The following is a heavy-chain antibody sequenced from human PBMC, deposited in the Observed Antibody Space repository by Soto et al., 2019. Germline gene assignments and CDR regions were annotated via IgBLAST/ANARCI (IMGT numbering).Heavy chain of an antibody. CDR2: ISAYNGNT. CDR1: GYTFTSYG. CDR3: AREYCRGARCYSADY. V-gene: IGHV1-18*01. J-gene: IGHJ4*02. Sequence: ASVKVSCKASGYTFTSYGISWVRQAPGQGLEWMGWISAYNGNTNYAQKLQGRVTMTTDTSTSTAYMELRSLRSDDTAVYYCAREYCRGARCYSADYWGQGTLVTVSS. D-gene: IGHD2-15*01.